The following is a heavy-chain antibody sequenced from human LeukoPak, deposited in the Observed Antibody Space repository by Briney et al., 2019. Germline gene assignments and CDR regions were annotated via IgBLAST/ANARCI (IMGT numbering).Heavy chain of an antibody. CDR2: ISYDGSNK. CDR1: GFTFSSYA. D-gene: IGHD6-13*01. V-gene: IGHV3-30*04. Sequence: GGSLRLSCAASGFTFSSYAMHWVRQAPGKGLEWVAVISYDGSNKYYADSVKGRFTISRDNSKNTLYLQMNSLRAEDTAVYYCAKDFSSSWYRGSYYFDYWGQGTLVTVSS. J-gene: IGHJ4*02. CDR3: AKDFSSSWYRGSYYFDY.